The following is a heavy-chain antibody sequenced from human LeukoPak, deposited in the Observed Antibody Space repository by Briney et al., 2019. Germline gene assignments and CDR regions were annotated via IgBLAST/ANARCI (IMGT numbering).Heavy chain of an antibody. V-gene: IGHV3-30*04. J-gene: IGHJ4*02. D-gene: IGHD6-13*01. CDR3: ARGLRKSIAAAVVY. CDR2: ISYDGSNK. Sequence: GRSLRLSCAASGFTFSSYAMHWVRQAPGKGQEWVAVISYDGSNKYYADSVKGRFTISRDNSKNTLYLQMNSLRAEDTAVYYCARGLRKSIAAAVVYWGQGTLVTVSS. CDR1: GFTFSSYA.